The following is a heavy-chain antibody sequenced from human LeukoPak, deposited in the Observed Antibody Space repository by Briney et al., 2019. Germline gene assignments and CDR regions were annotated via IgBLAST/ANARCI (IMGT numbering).Heavy chain of an antibody. V-gene: IGHV3-30*04. CDR2: ISYDGSDK. CDR1: GFTFSSYA. D-gene: IGHD6-19*01. CDR3: AKAGLIAVAGTYYYYMDV. Sequence: PGRSLRLSCAASGFTFSSYAMHWVRQAPGKGLEWVAVISYDGSDKYYADSVKGRFTISRDNSKNTLYLQMNSLRAEDTAVYYCAKAGLIAVAGTYYYYMDVWGKGTTVTISS. J-gene: IGHJ6*03.